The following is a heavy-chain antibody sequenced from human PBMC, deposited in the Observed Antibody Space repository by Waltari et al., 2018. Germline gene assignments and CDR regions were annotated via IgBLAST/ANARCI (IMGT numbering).Heavy chain of an antibody. J-gene: IGHJ6*03. V-gene: IGHV4-34*01. Sequence: QVQLQQWGAGLLKPSETLSITCAVYGGSFSGYYWSWIRQPPGKGLEWIGEINHSGSTNYNPSLKSRVTISVDTSKNQFSRKLSSVTAADTAVYYCARGIPRFWSGYYKGDYMDVWGKGTTVTISS. D-gene: IGHD3-3*01. CDR3: ARGIPRFWSGYYKGDYMDV. CDR2: INHSGST. CDR1: GGSFSGYY.